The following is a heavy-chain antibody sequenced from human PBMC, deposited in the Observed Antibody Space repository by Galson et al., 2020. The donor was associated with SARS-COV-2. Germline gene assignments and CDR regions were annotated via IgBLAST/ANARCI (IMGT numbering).Heavy chain of an antibody. J-gene: IGHJ4*02. CDR2: ISYDGSNK. V-gene: IGHV3-30-3*01. Sequence: GGSLRLSCAASGFIFSSYTLHWVRQAPGKGLEWVAIISYDGSNKYYADSVKGRFTISRDNSKNTLNLQMNSLRTDDTAVYYCAREDYYDSSGYSGGFGYWGQGTLVTVSS. D-gene: IGHD3-22*01. CDR3: AREDYYDSSGYSGGFGY. CDR1: GFIFSSYT.